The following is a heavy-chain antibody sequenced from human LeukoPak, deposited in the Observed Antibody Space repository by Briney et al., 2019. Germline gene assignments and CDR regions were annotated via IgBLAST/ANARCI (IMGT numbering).Heavy chain of an antibody. J-gene: IGHJ4*02. CDR3: ARLRWSQYYFDY. CDR2: FYYSGST. CDR1: GASITSYTYH. V-gene: IGHV4-39*01. Sequence: SETLSLTCTVSGASITSYTYHWGWIRQPPGKGLEWIGSFYYSGSTYYNPSLKSRVTISVDTSKNQFSLKLSSVTAADTAVYYCARLRWSQYYFDYWGQGTLVTVSS. D-gene: IGHD4-23*01.